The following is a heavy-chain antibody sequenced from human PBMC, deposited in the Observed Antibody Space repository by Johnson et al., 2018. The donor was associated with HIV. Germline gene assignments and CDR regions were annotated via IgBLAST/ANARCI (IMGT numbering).Heavy chain of an antibody. V-gene: IGHV3-30*18. D-gene: IGHD1-26*01. CDR3: AKDLGGSYLGTISHAFDI. CDR1: GFTFSSYG. CDR2: ISYDGSNK. J-gene: IGHJ3*02. Sequence: QMQLVESGGGVVQPGRSLRLSCAASGFTFSSYGMHWVRQAPGKGLEWVAVISYDGSNKYYADSVKGRLTISRDNSKNTLYLQMNSLRAEDTAVYYCAKDLGGSYLGTISHAFDIWGQGTMVTVSS.